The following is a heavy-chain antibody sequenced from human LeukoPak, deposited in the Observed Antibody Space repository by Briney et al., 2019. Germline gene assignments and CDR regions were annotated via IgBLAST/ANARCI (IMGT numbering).Heavy chain of an antibody. CDR2: ISSSGSTT. CDR3: PRVHTWGIHTYYYMDV. J-gene: IGHJ6*03. CDR1: GFTFSNYP. D-gene: IGHD7-27*01. V-gene: IGHV3-48*04. Sequence: PGGSLRLSCAACGFTFSNYPINWVRQAPGKGLEWVSYISSSGSTTYYADSLKGRFTVSRGNAKNSLSLQMNSLRAEDTAVYYCPRVHTWGIHTYYYMDVWGKGTTVTVSS.